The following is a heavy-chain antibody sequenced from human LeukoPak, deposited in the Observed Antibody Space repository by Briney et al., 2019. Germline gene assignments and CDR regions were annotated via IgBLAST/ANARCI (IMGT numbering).Heavy chain of an antibody. CDR2: INHSGST. Sequence: PSETLSLTCAVYGGSFSGYYWSWIRQPPGKGLEWIGEINHSGSTNYNPSLKSRVTISVDTSKNQFSLKLSSVTAADTAVYYCARGRVWSGYPFDYWGQGTLVTVSS. CDR1: GGSFSGYY. CDR3: ARGRVWSGYPFDY. D-gene: IGHD3-3*01. V-gene: IGHV4-34*01. J-gene: IGHJ4*02.